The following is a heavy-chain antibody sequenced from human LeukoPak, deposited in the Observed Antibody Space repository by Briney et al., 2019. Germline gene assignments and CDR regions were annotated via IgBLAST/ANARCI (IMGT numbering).Heavy chain of an antibody. CDR2: IFYDGNKK. J-gene: IGHJ4*02. Sequence: GGSLRLSCAASGFTFSDNTMHWVRQAPGKGLEWVSVIFYDGNKKYYTDSVRGRFTISRDNSRNTLYLQMHSLTAEDTAVYFCARDDGDDITIINDYYFDSWGLGTLVTVSS. CDR3: ARDDGDDITIINDYYFDS. V-gene: IGHV3-30-3*01. CDR1: GFTFSDNT. D-gene: IGHD3-22*01.